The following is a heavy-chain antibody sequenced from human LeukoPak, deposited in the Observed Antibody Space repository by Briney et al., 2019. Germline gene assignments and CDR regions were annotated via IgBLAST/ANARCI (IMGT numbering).Heavy chain of an antibody. J-gene: IGHJ4*02. Sequence: PGGSLRLSCAASGFTFSSYTMHWVRQAPGKGLEWVAVISYDGSNKYYADSVKGRFTISRDNSKNTLYLQMNSLRAEDTAVYYCAKLAAAGSIPFDYWGQGTLVTVSS. CDR2: ISYDGSNK. D-gene: IGHD6-13*01. CDR3: AKLAAAGSIPFDY. CDR1: GFTFSSYT. V-gene: IGHV3-30-3*02.